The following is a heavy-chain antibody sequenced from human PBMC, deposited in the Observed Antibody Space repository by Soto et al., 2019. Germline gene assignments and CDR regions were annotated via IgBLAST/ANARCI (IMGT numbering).Heavy chain of an antibody. Sequence: ASVKVSCKASGYTFTSYGISWVRQAPGQGYEWMGIINPSGGGTTYAQKFQGRVTMTRDTSASTAYMELSSLRSEDTAVYYCARSSGWYVWFDPWGQGTLVTVSS. J-gene: IGHJ5*02. CDR2: INPSGGGT. D-gene: IGHD6-13*01. CDR1: GYTFTSYG. V-gene: IGHV1-46*01. CDR3: ARSSGWYVWFDP.